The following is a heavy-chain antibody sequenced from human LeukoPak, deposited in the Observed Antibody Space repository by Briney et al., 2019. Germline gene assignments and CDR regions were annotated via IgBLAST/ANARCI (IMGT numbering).Heavy chain of an antibody. CDR2: IKQDGSEK. Sequence: FTFXXSWMSWVRQAPGXXLGWVASIKQDGSEKYYVDSVKGRFTISRGNAKNSLYLQMNSLRAEDTALYYCXXXXXXXXXXXXXYXXXXMDVXGXGXTVTVSS. J-gene: IGHJ6*03. V-gene: IGHV3-7*01. CDR3: XXXXXXXXXXXXXYXXXXMDV. CDR1: FTFXXSW.